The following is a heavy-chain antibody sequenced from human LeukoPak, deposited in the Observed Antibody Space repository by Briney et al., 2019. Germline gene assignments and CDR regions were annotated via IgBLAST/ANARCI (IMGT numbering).Heavy chain of an antibody. CDR3: ARDVLVDY. J-gene: IGHJ4*02. V-gene: IGHV3-9*01. D-gene: IGHD2-15*01. Sequence: GGSLRLSCAASGFTFDDYAMHWVRQAPGKGLEWVSGISWNSGSIGYADSVKGRFTISRDNAKNTLFLQMNSLRAEDTAVYYCARDVLVDYWGQGTLVTVSS. CDR2: ISWNSGSI. CDR1: GFTFDDYA.